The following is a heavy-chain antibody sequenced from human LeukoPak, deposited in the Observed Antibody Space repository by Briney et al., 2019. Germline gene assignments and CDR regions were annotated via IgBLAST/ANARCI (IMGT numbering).Heavy chain of an antibody. D-gene: IGHD6-6*01. V-gene: IGHV3-7*05. CDR1: GFTLSSHW. Sequence: GGSLRLSCAASGFTLSSHWMSWVRQAPGKGLEWVANIKHDGSQKYYVDSVKGRFTISRDNSKNTLYLQMNSLRAEDTAVYYCARESSPYGMDVWGQGTTVTVSS. CDR2: IKHDGSQK. CDR3: ARESSPYGMDV. J-gene: IGHJ6*02.